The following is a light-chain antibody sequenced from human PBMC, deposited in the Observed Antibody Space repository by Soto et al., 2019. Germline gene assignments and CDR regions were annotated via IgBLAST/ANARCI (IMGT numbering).Light chain of an antibody. CDR2: AAS. J-gene: IGKJ1*01. V-gene: IGKV1-39*01. CDR1: QSISSY. CDR3: LQSYTIPWT. Sequence: DIQMTQSRSSLSASVGDRVTITCRASQSISSYLNWYQQKPGKAPKLLIYAASSLQSGVPSRFSGSGSGTDFTPTISSLQPEDFATYSCLQSYTIPWTFGQGTKVDIK.